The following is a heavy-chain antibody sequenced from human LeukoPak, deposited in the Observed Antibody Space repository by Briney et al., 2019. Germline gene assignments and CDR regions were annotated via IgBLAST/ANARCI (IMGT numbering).Heavy chain of an antibody. Sequence: SETLSLTCTVSGGSISSSRYYWGWIRQPPGKGLEWIGSFFYTGSTYYNPSLKSRVTISVDTSKNQFSLKLSSVTAADTAVYYCARPLGITGTDWFDPWGQGTLVTVSS. CDR1: GGSISSSRYY. V-gene: IGHV4-39*01. CDR2: FFYTGST. J-gene: IGHJ5*02. D-gene: IGHD1-20*01. CDR3: ARPLGITGTDWFDP.